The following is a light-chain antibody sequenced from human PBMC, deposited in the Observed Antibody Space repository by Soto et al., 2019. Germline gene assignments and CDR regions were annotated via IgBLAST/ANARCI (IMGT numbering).Light chain of an antibody. J-gene: IGKJ1*01. CDR3: QQYYDWPWT. V-gene: IGKV3-15*01. CDR1: QSVGSN. Sequence: EKVMTQSPGSLSVSPGERAALSCRASQSVGSNLAWYQRKPGQAPRLLIYGASTWATGIPSRFSGSGSGAEFTLTISSLQSEDFAVYYCQQYYDWPWTFGQGTKVEIK. CDR2: GAS.